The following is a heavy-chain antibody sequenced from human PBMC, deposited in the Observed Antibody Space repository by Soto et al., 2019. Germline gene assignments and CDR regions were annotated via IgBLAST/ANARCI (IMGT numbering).Heavy chain of an antibody. CDR1: GGSISSYY. V-gene: IGHV4-59*01. J-gene: IGHJ5*02. Sequence: SETLSLTCTVSGGSISSYYWSWIRQPPGKGLEWIGYIYYSGSTNYNPSLKSRVTISVDTSKNQFSLKLSSVTAADTAVYYCARGVGVSSWPFNWFDPWGQGTLVTVS. CDR2: IYYSGST. D-gene: IGHD6-13*01. CDR3: ARGVGVSSWPFNWFDP.